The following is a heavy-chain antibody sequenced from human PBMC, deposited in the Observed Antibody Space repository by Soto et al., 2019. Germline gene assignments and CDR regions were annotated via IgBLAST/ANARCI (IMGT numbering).Heavy chain of an antibody. J-gene: IGHJ6*03. CDR3: ARDRVKGFGPVYYMDV. D-gene: IGHD3-3*01. CDR1: GYTFTSYA. CDR2: INAGNGNT. V-gene: IGHV1-3*01. Sequence: ASVKVSCKASGYTFTSYAMHWVRQAPGQRLEWMGWINAGNGNTKYSQKFQGRVTITRDTSASTAYMELSSLRSEDTAVYYCARDRVKGFGPVYYMDVWGKGTTVTVSS.